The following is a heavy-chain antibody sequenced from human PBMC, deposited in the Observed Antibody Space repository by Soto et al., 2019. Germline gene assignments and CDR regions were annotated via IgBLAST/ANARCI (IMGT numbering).Heavy chain of an antibody. D-gene: IGHD3-9*01. CDR1: GFTFSNYA. CDR3: AKGSQDDILTANHAFDS. J-gene: IGHJ4*02. CDR2: ISGGGGGT. V-gene: IGHV3-23*01. Sequence: EVQLLESGGALVQPGGSLRLSCSVSGFTFSNYAMTWVRQDPGKGLEWGSSISGGGGGTHYADSMKGRFTISRDNSKITVHLEMKRVRADDTVVYYCAKGSQDDILTANHAFDSWGQGTLGTVSS.